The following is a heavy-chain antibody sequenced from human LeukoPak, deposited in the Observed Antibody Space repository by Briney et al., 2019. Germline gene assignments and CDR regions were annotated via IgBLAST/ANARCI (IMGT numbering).Heavy chain of an antibody. D-gene: IGHD5-24*01. CDR2: IIPIFGTA. V-gene: IGHV1-69*13. CDR3: ASHLEMATIDFDY. Sequence: ASVKVSCKASGGTFSSYAISWVRQAPGQGLEWMGGIIPIFGTANYAQKFQGRVTITADESTSTAYMELSSLRSEDTAVYYCASHLEMATIDFDYWGQGTLVTVSS. J-gene: IGHJ4*02. CDR1: GGTFSSYA.